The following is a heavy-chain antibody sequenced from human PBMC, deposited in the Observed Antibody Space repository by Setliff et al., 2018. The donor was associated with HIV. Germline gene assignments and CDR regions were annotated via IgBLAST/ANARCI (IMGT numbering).Heavy chain of an antibody. D-gene: IGHD3-9*01. J-gene: IGHJ5*01. V-gene: IGHV3-23*01. CDR1: GFTFRSYA. Sequence: PGGSLRLSCAAPGFTFRSYATSWVRQAPGKGLQWLSSISGDGDVIYYADSVKGRFTVSRDFSRDTVYLQMNSLRVADTAIYYCTKDLTGPGAGWFDSWGQGTLVTVSS. CDR2: ISGDGDVI. CDR3: TKDLTGPGAGWFDS.